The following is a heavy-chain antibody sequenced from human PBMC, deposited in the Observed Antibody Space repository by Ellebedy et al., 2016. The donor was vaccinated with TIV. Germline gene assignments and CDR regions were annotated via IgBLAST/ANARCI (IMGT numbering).Heavy chain of an antibody. CDR2: VWYDGSNT. CDR1: RFTFSSYG. V-gene: IGHV3-33*08. D-gene: IGHD3-22*01. J-gene: IGHJ3*02. Sequence: GGSLRLSCAASRFTFSSYGMHWVRQAPGKGLEWVAIVWYDGSNTFYADSVKGRFTISRENAKNSLYLQMNSLRAGDTAVYYCARGHYYDSSGYDDAFDIWGQGTMVTVSS. CDR3: ARGHYYDSSGYDDAFDI.